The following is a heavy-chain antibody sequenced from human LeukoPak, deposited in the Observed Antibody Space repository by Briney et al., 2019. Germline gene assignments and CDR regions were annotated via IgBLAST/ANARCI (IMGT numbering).Heavy chain of an antibody. V-gene: IGHV6-1*01. J-gene: IGHJ4*02. CDR3: AREVELRFDY. CDR1: GDSVSSNNAA. D-gene: IGHD3-3*01. Sequence: SQTLSLTCAISGDSVSSNNAAWDWIKQSPSRGLEWLGRTYYRSKWYYDYAVSVKSRITIKPDTSKNQFSLQLNSVTPEDTAVYYCAREVELRFDYWGQGTLVTVSS. CDR2: TYYRSKWYY.